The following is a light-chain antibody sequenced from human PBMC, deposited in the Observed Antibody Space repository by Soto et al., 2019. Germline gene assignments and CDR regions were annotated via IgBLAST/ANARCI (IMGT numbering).Light chain of an antibody. CDR2: EVS. Sequence: QSALTQPRSVSGSPGQSVTISCTGTSNDGGSYDYVSWYQQFPGKAPKLMIYEVSKRPSGVPDRFSGSKSGNTASLTISGLQAEDEADYYCCSYAGIYISLYVFGTGTKLTVL. V-gene: IGLV2-11*01. CDR3: CSYAGIYISLYV. J-gene: IGLJ1*01. CDR1: SNDGGSYDY.